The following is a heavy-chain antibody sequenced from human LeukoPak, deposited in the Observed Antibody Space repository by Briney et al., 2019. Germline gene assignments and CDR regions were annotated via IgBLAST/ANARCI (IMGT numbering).Heavy chain of an antibody. D-gene: IGHD3-9*01. V-gene: IGHV1-2*02. J-gene: IGHJ4*02. CDR1: GYTFTGYY. Sequence: GASVKVSCKASGYTFTGYYMHWVRQAPGQGLEWMGWINPNHGDTNYAQKFQDRVSMTRDTSISTAYMHLSRLRSADTAVYYCARSLHILTGENFDYWGQGTLLTVSS. CDR2: INPNHGDT. CDR3: ARSLHILTGENFDY.